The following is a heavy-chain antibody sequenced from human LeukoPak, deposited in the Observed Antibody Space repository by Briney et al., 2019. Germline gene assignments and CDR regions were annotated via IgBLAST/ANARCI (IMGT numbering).Heavy chain of an antibody. J-gene: IGHJ6*03. V-gene: IGHV4-4*07. CDR3: ARDFIVATDYYMDV. D-gene: IGHD5-12*01. CDR2: IYTSGST. CDR1: GGSFSGYY. Sequence: SETLSLTCAVYGGSFSGYYWSWVRQPAGKGLEWIGRIYTSGSTNYNPSLKSRVTMSVDTSKNQFSLKLSSVTAADTAVYYCARDFIVATDYYMDVWGKGTTVTISS.